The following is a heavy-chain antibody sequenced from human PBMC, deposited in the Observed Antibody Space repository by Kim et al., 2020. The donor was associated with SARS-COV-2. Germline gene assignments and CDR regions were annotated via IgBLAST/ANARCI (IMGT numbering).Heavy chain of an antibody. J-gene: IGHJ4*02. CDR3: AKGHSSGWYTFDY. Sequence: GGCLRLSCAVSGFTFSSYGMHWVRQAPDKGLEWVAAISSTGSDKYYADSVKGRFTISRDNSKSTLYLQMNSLRAEDTAVYYCAKGHSSGWYTFDYWGQGTLVTVSS. D-gene: IGHD6-19*01. CDR2: ISSTGSDK. V-gene: IGHV3-30*18. CDR1: GFTFSSYG.